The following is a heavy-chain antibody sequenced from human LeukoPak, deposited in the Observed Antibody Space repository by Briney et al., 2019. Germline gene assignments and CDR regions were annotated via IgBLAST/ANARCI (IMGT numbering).Heavy chain of an antibody. V-gene: IGHV4-39*01. D-gene: IGHD3/OR15-3a*01. Sequence: LRLSCAASGFTFSRYGIHWVRQPPGKGREWIGSIYYSGNTYYNASLKSQVSISIDTSKNQFSLRLTSVTAADTAVYYCARQTGSGLFILPGGQGTLVTVSS. CDR3: ARQTGSGLFILP. J-gene: IGHJ4*02. CDR1: GFTFSRYGIH. CDR2: IYYSGNT.